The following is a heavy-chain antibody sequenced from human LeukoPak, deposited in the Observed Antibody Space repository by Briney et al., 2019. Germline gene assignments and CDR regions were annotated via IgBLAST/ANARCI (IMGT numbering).Heavy chain of an antibody. D-gene: IGHD6-6*01. CDR1: GGSISSSSYY. J-gene: IGHJ4*02. V-gene: IGHV4-39*01. Sequence: SETLSLTCTVSGGSISSSSYYWGWIRQPPGKGLEWIGSIYYSGSTYYNPSLKSRVTISVDTSKNQFSLKLSSVTAADTAVYYCARGKKQLVDYWGQGTLVTVSS. CDR2: IYYSGST. CDR3: ARGKKQLVDY.